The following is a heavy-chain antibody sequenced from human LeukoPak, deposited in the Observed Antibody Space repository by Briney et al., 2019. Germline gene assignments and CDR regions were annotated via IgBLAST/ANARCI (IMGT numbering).Heavy chain of an antibody. CDR2: ISNDGSKK. V-gene: IGHV3-30*18. CDR1: GFTFSSYG. CDR3: AKRRGTFDY. D-gene: IGHD2-15*01. Sequence: GGSLRLSCAASGFTFSSYGMHWVRQAPGKGLDWVAVISNDGSKKYYADSVKGRFTISRDNSKNTLSLQVSSLRTEDTAVYYCAKRRGTFDYWGQGTLVTVSS. J-gene: IGHJ4*02.